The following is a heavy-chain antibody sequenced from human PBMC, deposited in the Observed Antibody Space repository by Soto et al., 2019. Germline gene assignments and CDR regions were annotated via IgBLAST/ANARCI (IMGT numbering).Heavy chain of an antibody. CDR3: ATGVYEDPFYFDY. J-gene: IGHJ4*02. CDR1: GGSISSGGYY. CDR2: IYYSGST. Sequence: SLTCTVSGGSISSGGYYWSWIRQHPGKGLEWIGYIYYSGSTYYNPSLKSRVTISVDTSKNQFSLKLSSVTAADTAVYYCATGVYEDPFYFDYWGQGTLVTVSS. V-gene: IGHV4-31*03. D-gene: IGHD3-22*01.